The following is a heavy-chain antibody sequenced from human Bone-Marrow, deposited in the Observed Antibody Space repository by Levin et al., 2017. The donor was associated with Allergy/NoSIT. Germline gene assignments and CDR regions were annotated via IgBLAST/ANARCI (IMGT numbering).Heavy chain of an antibody. CDR1: GGSISGSTYY. V-gene: IGHV4-39*01. CDR2: IHFNGRT. Sequence: SETLSLTCSVSGGSISGSTYYWGWIRQPPGKGLEWIAKIHFNGRTSYNPSLKSRVTVFVDTSKNQFSLKLSSVTAADTALYYCARYGGSSFGAWFDPWGQGTLVTVSS. D-gene: IGHD2-2*01. CDR3: ARYGGSSFGAWFDP. J-gene: IGHJ5*02.